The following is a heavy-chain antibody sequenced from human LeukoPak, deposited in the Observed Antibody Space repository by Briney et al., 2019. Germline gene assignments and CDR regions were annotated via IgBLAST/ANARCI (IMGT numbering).Heavy chain of an antibody. J-gene: IGHJ4*02. D-gene: IGHD3-10*01. V-gene: IGHV1-24*01. CDR3: ATDLGGSGSYYSPLGY. CDR2: FDPEDGET. CDR1: GYTFTNYY. Sequence: ASVKVSCKASGYTFTNYYMHWVRQAPGKGLEWMGGFDPEDGETIYAQKFQGRVTMTEDTSTDTAYMELSSLRSEDTAVYYCATDLGGSGSYYSPLGYWGQGTLVTVSS.